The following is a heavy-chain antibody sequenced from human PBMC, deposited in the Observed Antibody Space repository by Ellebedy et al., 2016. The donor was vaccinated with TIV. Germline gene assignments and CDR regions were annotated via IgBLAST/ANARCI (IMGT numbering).Heavy chain of an antibody. CDR3: ARVRGVIVFDY. J-gene: IGHJ4*02. V-gene: IGHV1-2*02. Sequence: ASVKVSCKASGYTFTGYYLHWVRQAPGQWLEWMGWISPDSGGTNYAQKFQGRVTMTRDTSISTAYMELSRLRSDDTAVYYCARVRGVIVFDYWGQGTVVTVSS. CDR1: GYTFTGYY. D-gene: IGHD3-10*01. CDR2: ISPDSGGT.